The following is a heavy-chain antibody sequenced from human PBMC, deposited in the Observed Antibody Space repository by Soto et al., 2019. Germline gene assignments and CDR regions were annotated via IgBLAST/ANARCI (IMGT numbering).Heavy chain of an antibody. V-gene: IGHV1-69*01. D-gene: IGHD6-19*01. CDR3: ARSAVAGKSIADAEVYNWFAP. CDR2: IIPIFGTA. J-gene: IGHJ5*02. Sequence: GLEWMGGIIPIFGTATYAQKFQGRVTITADESTSTAYMELSSLRSEDTAVYYCARSAVAGKSIADAEVYNWFAPWVQGTLVTVSS.